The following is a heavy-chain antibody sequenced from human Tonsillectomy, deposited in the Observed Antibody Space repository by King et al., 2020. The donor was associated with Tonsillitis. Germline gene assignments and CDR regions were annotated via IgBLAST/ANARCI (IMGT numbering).Heavy chain of an antibody. D-gene: IGHD4-17*01. J-gene: IGHJ2*01. V-gene: IGHV3-33*01. CDR3: ARDRGASVTTYWYFDL. CDR1: GFSFSTYG. CDR2: IWYDGSKK. Sequence: QLVQSGGGVVQPGRSLRLSCVASGFSFSTYGMHWVRQAPGKGLEWVAVIWYDGSKKYYADSMMGRFTLSRDNSKNTLYLQMNSLRAEDTAVYYCARDRGASVTTYWYFDLWGRGTLVTVSS.